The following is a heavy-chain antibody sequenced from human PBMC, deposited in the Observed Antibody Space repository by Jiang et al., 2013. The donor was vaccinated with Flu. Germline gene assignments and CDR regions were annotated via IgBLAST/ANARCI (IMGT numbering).Heavy chain of an antibody. Sequence: QLVESGGGLVQPGRSLRLSCAASGFTFDDYAMHWVRQAPGKGLEWVSGISWNSGSIGYADSVKGRFTISRDNAKNSLYLQMNSLRAEDTALYYCAKQPYYYGSGPNAGMGLDYWGQGTLVTVSS. CDR2: ISWNSGSI. V-gene: IGHV3-9*01. D-gene: IGHD3-10*01. CDR3: AKQPYYYGSGPNAGMGLDY. J-gene: IGHJ4*02. CDR1: GFTFDDYA.